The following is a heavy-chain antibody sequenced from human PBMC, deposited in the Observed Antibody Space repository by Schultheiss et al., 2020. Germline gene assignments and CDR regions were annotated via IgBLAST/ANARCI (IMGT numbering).Heavy chain of an antibody. J-gene: IGHJ4*02. CDR3: ARVEREGYYAFAY. V-gene: IGHV1-2*02. CDR1: GGTFSSYA. CDR2: MNPNSGGT. Sequence: ASVKVSCKASGGTFSSYAISWVRQAPGQGLEWMGWMNPNSGGTKYAQNFQGRVTLTRDTSINTAYLELTGLRSDDTAVYFCARVEREGYYAFAYWGQGTLVTVSS. D-gene: IGHD5-24*01.